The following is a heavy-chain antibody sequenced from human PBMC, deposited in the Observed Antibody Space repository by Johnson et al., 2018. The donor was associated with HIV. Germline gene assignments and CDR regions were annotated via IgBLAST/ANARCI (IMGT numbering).Heavy chain of an antibody. Sequence: QLVESGGGLVQPGGSLRLSCAASGFSFNWSWMTWVRQAPGKGLEWVANIKQDGSEKYYVDSVRGRFTISRDNAKNSLYLQMNSLRADDTAVSYCARPLELPDIDIWGQGTMVTVSS. CDR3: ARPLELPDIDI. CDR2: IKQDGSEK. J-gene: IGHJ3*02. V-gene: IGHV3-7*01. D-gene: IGHD1-14*01. CDR1: GFSFNWSW.